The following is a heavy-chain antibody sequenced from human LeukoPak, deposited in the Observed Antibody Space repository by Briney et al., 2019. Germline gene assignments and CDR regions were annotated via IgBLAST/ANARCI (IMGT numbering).Heavy chain of an antibody. J-gene: IGHJ4*02. Sequence: SVKDSCKASGGTFSSYAISWVRQAPGQGLEWMGGIIPIFGTANYAQKFQGRVTITADESTSTAYMELSSLRSEDTAVYYCARDKNEAIFGVVKYYFDYWGQGTLVTVSS. D-gene: IGHD3-3*01. CDR3: ARDKNEAIFGVVKYYFDY. CDR2: IIPIFGTA. V-gene: IGHV1-69*13. CDR1: GGTFSSYA.